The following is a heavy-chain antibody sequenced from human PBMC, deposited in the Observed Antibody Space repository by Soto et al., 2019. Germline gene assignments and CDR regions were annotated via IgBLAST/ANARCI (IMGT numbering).Heavy chain of an antibody. Sequence: QVQLVQSGAEVKKPGSSVKVSCKASGGTFSSYAISWVRQAPGQGLEWMGGIIPIFGTANYAQKFQGRVTIPADESTSTAYMERSSLRSEDTAVYYCASGMDTGHGPSAMVVTAIACYFDCWGQGTLVTVSS. CDR3: ASGMDTGHGPSAMVVTAIACYFDC. CDR1: GGTFSSYA. V-gene: IGHV1-69*12. D-gene: IGHD2-21*02. CDR2: IIPIFGTA. J-gene: IGHJ4*02.